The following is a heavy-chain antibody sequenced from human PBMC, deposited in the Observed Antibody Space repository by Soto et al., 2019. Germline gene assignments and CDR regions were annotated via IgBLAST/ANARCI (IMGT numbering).Heavy chain of an antibody. V-gene: IGHV3-11*05. Sequence: PGGSLRLSCAASGFTFSDYYMSWIRQAPGKGLEWVSYISSSSSYTNYADSVKGRFTISRDNAKNSLYLQMNSLRAEDTAVYYCARDALVGEWNDAFDIWGQGTMVTVSS. CDR2: ISSSSSYT. CDR1: GFTFSDYY. CDR3: ARDALVGEWNDAFDI. D-gene: IGHD3-9*01. J-gene: IGHJ3*02.